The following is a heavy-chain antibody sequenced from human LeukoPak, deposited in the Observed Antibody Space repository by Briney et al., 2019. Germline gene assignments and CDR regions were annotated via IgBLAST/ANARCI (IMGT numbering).Heavy chain of an antibody. CDR2: INPNSGGT. Sequence: GASVKVSCKASGYTFTGYYMHWVRQAPGQGLEWMGWINPNSGGTNYAQKFQGRVTMTRDTSISTAYMELSRLRSDDTAVYYCARGSLAAYSWFDPWGQGTLVTVSS. CDR3: ARGSLAAYSWFDP. V-gene: IGHV1-2*02. D-gene: IGHD4-11*01. CDR1: GYTFTGYY. J-gene: IGHJ5*02.